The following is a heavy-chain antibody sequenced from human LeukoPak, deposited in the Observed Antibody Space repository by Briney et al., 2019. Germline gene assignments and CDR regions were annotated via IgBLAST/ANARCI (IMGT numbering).Heavy chain of an antibody. CDR2: ISAYNGNT. D-gene: IGHD3-22*01. V-gene: IGHV1-18*01. CDR3: ARVPAAYYYDSSHDY. J-gene: IGHJ4*02. CDR1: GYTFTSYG. Sequence: GASVKVSCKASGYTFTSYGISWVRQAPGQGLEWMGWISAYNGNTNYAQKLQGRVTMTTDTSTSTAYMELRSLRSDDTAVYYCARVPAAYYYDSSHDYWGQGTLVTVSS.